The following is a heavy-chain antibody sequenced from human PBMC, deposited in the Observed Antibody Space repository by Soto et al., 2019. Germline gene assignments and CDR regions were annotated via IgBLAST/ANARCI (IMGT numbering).Heavy chain of an antibody. D-gene: IGHD5-18*01. CDR1: GRTVSSSY. V-gene: IGHV3-53*01. J-gene: IGHJ4*02. Sequence: PGGSLRLSCAASGRTVSSSYMSWVRQAPGKGLQWVSVIYSAGSTYYANSVKGRFTISRDISTNMVYLQMSSLTDEDTAVYYCARAREPEYSGDIFFEIWGQGALVSVSS. CDR2: IYSAGST. CDR3: ARAREPEYSGDIFFEI.